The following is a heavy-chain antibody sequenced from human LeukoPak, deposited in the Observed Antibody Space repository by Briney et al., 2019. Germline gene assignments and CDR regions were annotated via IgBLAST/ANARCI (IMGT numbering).Heavy chain of an antibody. CDR2: INHSGST. J-gene: IGHJ4*02. CDR3: ARREDGYKNPFDY. Sequence: NPSETLSPTCAVFGGSFSGYFWGWIRQPPGRGLEWIGEINHSGSTNYNPSLKSRVTTSVDTSKNEFSLRLNSVTAADTSVYYCARREDGYKNPFDYWGQGTLVTVSS. V-gene: IGHV4-34*01. D-gene: IGHD5-24*01. CDR1: GGSFSGYF.